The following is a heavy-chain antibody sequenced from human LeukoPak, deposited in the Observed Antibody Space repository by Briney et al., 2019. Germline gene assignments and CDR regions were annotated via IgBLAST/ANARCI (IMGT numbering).Heavy chain of an antibody. V-gene: IGHV4-30-2*03. CDR3: ARHFDI. Sequence: SQTLSLTCAVSGGSISSGGYSWSWIRQPPGKGLEWIGYIYHSGSTDYNPSLKSRVTISVDASKNQFSLKMSSVTAADTAVYYCARHFDIWGQGTLATVSS. CDR2: IYHSGST. CDR1: GGSISSGGYS. J-gene: IGHJ4*02.